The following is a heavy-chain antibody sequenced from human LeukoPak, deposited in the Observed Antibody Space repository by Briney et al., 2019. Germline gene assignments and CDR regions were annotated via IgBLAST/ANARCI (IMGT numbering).Heavy chain of an antibody. CDR2: IYSGGST. CDR3: AKGAGYDFWSGPFDY. V-gene: IGHV3-53*05. Sequence: TGGSLRLSCAASGFTVSSNYMSWVRQAPGKGLEWVSVIYSGGSTYYADSVKGRFTISRDNSKNTLYLQMNSLRAEDMALYYCAKGAGYDFWSGPFDYWGQGTLVTVSS. CDR1: GFTVSSNY. J-gene: IGHJ4*02. D-gene: IGHD3-3*01.